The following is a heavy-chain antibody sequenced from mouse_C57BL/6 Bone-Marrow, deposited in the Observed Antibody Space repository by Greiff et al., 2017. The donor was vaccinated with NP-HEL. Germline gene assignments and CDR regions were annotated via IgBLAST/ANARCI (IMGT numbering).Heavy chain of an antibody. CDR2: IHPNSGST. CDR1: GYTFTSYW. J-gene: IGHJ1*03. D-gene: IGHD1-1*01. CDR3: ARDYGSSLRDWYFDV. Sequence: VQLQQSGAELVKPGASVKLSCKASGYTFTSYWMPWVKQRPGQGLEWIGMIHPNSGSTNYNEKFKSKATLTVDKSSSTAYMQLSSLTSEDSAVYYCARDYGSSLRDWYFDVWGTGTTVTVSS. V-gene: IGHV1-64*01.